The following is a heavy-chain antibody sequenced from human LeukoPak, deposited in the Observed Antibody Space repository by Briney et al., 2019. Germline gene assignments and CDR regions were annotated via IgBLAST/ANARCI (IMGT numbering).Heavy chain of an antibody. D-gene: IGHD4-17*01. CDR3: ARDRVLDYVVDY. J-gene: IGHJ4*02. CDR1: GFTFSSYS. CDR2: ISSSSSYI. V-gene: IGHV3-21*01. Sequence: PGGSLRLSCAASGFTFSSYSMNWVRQAPGKGLEWVSSISSSSSYIYYADSVKGRFTISRDNAKNSLYLQMNSLRAEDTAVYYCARDRVLDYVVDYWGQGTLVTVSS.